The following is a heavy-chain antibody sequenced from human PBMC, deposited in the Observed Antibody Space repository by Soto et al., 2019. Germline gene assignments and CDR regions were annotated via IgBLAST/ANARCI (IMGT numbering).Heavy chain of an antibody. Sequence: AASVKVSCKASGYTFTSYAMHWVRQAPGQRLEWMGWINAGNGNTKYSQKFQGRVTITRDTSASTAYMELSSLRSEDTAVYYCARSRVSSGYYYYYYYGMDVWGQGTTVTVSS. CDR2: INAGNGNT. D-gene: IGHD3-22*01. CDR1: GYTFTSYA. J-gene: IGHJ6*02. CDR3: ARSRVSSGYYYYYYYGMDV. V-gene: IGHV1-3*01.